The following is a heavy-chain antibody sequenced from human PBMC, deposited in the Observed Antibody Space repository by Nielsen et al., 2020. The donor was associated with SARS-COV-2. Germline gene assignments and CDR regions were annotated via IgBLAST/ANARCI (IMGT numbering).Heavy chain of an antibody. D-gene: IGHD4-11*01. Sequence: GGSLRLSCAASGLIFSSSWMVWVRQAPGKGPEWVANINEDGSVVNYVDSVKGRFTISRDNAGKSLYLQMNSLRAEDTAVYYCARDAAYSRFDYWGQGILVTVSS. J-gene: IGHJ4*02. V-gene: IGHV3-7*05. CDR3: ARDAAYSRFDY. CDR2: INEDGSVV. CDR1: GLIFSSSW.